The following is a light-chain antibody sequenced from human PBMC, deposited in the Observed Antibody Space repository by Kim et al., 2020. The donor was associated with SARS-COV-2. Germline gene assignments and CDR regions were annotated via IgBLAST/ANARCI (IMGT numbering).Light chain of an antibody. Sequence: SAAGGDRVTITCRASQSISSYLNWYQQKPGKAPKLLIYAASSLQSGVPSRFSGSGSGTDFTLTISSLQPEDFAPYYCQQSYSTPYTFGQGTKLEI. J-gene: IGKJ2*01. V-gene: IGKV1-39*01. CDR1: QSISSY. CDR2: AAS. CDR3: QQSYSTPYT.